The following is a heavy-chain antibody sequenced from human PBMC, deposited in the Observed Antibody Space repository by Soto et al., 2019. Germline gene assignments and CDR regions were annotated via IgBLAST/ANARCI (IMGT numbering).Heavy chain of an antibody. Sequence: ASVKVSCKAYDFSFTSHGISWVRQAPGQGLEWMGWISLYNGNTNYVQQFQGRVTMTTDTSTSTAYMELRSLRSDDTAMYYCARSVGATPFDYWGQGTLVTVSS. J-gene: IGHJ4*02. CDR3: ARSVGATPFDY. CDR1: DFSFTSHG. D-gene: IGHD1-26*01. CDR2: ISLYNGNT. V-gene: IGHV1-18*04.